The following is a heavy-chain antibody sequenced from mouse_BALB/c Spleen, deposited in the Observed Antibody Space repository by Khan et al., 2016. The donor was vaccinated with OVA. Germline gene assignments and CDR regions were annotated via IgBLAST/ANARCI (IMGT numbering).Heavy chain of an antibody. D-gene: IGHD1-1*01. Sequence: QIQLVQSGPELKKPGETVKISCKASGYTFTNYGMNWVKQAPGKGLKWMGRINTYTGEPTYADDFKGRFAFSLETSASTAYLQINNLKNEDMATYFCTRDVYGRTWFAYWGQGTLVTVSA. J-gene: IGHJ3*01. V-gene: IGHV9-1*02. CDR2: INTYTGEP. CDR3: TRDVYGRTWFAY. CDR1: GYTFTNYG.